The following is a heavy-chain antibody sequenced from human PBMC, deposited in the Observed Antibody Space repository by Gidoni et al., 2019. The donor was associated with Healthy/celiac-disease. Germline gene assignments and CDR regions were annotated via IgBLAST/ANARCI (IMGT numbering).Heavy chain of an antibody. J-gene: IGHJ4*02. CDR2: IYYSGST. D-gene: IGHD6-19*01. V-gene: IGHV4-61*01. Sequence: QVQLQESGPGLVKPSETLSLTCTVSGGSVSSGSYYWSWIRQPPGKGLEWIGYIYYSGSTNYNPSLKSRVTISVDTSKNQFSLKLSSVTAADTAVYYCARDTKGPGIAVAGDWGQGTLVTVSS. CDR1: GGSVSSGSYY. CDR3: ARDTKGPGIAVAGD.